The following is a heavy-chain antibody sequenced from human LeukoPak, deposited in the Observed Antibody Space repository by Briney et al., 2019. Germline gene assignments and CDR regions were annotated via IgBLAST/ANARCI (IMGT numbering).Heavy chain of an antibody. D-gene: IGHD6-13*01. J-gene: IGHJ4*02. Sequence: ASVKVSCKVSGYTLTELSMHWVRQAPGKGLEWMGGFDPEDGETIYAQKLQGRVTITADESTSTAYMELSSLRSEDTAVYYCARGSRIAAAVGYWGQGTLVTVSS. CDR3: ARGSRIAAAVGY. CDR2: FDPEDGET. V-gene: IGHV1-24*01. CDR1: GYTLTELS.